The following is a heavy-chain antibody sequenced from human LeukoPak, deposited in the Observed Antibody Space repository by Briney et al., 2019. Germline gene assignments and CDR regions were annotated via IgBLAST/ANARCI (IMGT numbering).Heavy chain of an antibody. D-gene: IGHD6-13*01. J-gene: IGHJ5*02. CDR1: GFTFSDYY. CDR2: ISSSGSTI. Sequence: GGSLRLSCVASGFTFSDYYMNWIRQAPGKGLEWVSYISSSGSTIYYADSVKGRFTISRDNSNNSLYLQMSRLRAEDTAVYYCARDRSSSWYWFDPWGQGTLVTVSS. CDR3: ARDRSSSWYWFDP. V-gene: IGHV3-11*04.